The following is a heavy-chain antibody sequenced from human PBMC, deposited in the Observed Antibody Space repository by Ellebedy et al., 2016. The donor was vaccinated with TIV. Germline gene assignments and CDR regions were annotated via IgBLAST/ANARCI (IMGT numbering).Heavy chain of an antibody. J-gene: IGHJ3*02. Sequence: GESLKISCTASGFTFTSYSMNWVRQAPGKGLEWVSYISGSSITLYYADSVKGRLTISRDNAKNSLYLQMNGLRAEDTAVYFCARDMAWGNERVNDAFDIWGHGTLVTVSS. CDR3: ARDMAWGNERVNDAFDI. D-gene: IGHD7-27*01. CDR2: ISGSSITL. V-gene: IGHV3-48*04. CDR1: GFTFTSYS.